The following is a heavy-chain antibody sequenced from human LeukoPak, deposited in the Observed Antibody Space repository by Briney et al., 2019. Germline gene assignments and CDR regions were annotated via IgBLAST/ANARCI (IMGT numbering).Heavy chain of an antibody. CDR3: ARGGSYHRYFDY. Sequence: WASVKVSCKASGYTFTSYAMHWVRQAPGQRLEWMGWINAGNGNTKYSQKFQGRVTITRDTSASTAYMELSSLRSEDTAVYYCARGGSYHRYFDYWGQGTLVTVSS. V-gene: IGHV1-3*01. J-gene: IGHJ4*02. CDR1: GYTFTSYA. CDR2: INAGNGNT. D-gene: IGHD1-26*01.